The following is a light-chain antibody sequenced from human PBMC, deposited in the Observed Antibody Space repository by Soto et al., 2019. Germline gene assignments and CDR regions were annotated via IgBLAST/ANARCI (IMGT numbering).Light chain of an antibody. V-gene: IGLV1-40*01. J-gene: IGLJ2*01. CDR3: QSYDSSLSGVV. CDR2: GNS. CDR1: SSNIGAGYD. Sequence: QSVLTPPPSVSGAPGQRVNISCTGSSSNIGAGYDVHWYQQLPGTAPKLLIYGNSNRPSGVPDRFSGSKSGTSASLAITGLQAEDEADYYCQSYDSSLSGVVFGGGTKVTVL.